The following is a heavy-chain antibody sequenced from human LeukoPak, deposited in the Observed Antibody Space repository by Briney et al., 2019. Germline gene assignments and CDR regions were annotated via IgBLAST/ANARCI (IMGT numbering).Heavy chain of an antibody. D-gene: IGHD3-10*01. Sequence: PGGSLRLSCAASGFTFSSYWMHWVRQAPGKGLVWVSRINSDVSSTSHADSVKGRFTISRDNAKNTLFLQMNSLRAEDTAVYYCARGPYGSGSHTFDYWGQGTLVTVSS. V-gene: IGHV3-74*01. CDR3: ARGPYGSGSHTFDY. J-gene: IGHJ4*02. CDR2: INSDVSST. CDR1: GFTFSSYW.